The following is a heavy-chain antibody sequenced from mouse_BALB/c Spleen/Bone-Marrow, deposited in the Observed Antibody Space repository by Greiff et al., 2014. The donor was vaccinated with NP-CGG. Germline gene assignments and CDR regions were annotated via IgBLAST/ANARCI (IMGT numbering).Heavy chain of an antibody. CDR3: ARYECDGMDY. J-gene: IGHJ4*01. V-gene: IGHV14-3*02. Sequence: VHVKQSGAELVKPGASVKLSCTASGFNIKDTYMHWVKQRPEQGLEWIGRIDPANGNTKYDPKFQGKATITADTSSNTAYLQLNNLTSEDTAIYYCARYECDGMDYWGQGTSVTVSA. D-gene: IGHD2-12*01. CDR1: GFNIKDTY. CDR2: IDPANGNT.